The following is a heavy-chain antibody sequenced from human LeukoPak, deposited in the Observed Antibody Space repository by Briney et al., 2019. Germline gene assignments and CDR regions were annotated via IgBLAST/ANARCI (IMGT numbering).Heavy chain of an antibody. V-gene: IGHV3-23*01. CDR1: GFTFSSYG. D-gene: IGHD3-3*01. J-gene: IGHJ4*02. Sequence: PGGTLRLSCAASGFTFSSYGMSWVRQAPGKGLEWVSAISGSGGSTYYADSVKGRFTISRDNSKNTLYLQMNSLRAEDTAVYYCAKVPDYDFWSGYYNYWGQGTLVTVSS. CDR2: ISGSGGST. CDR3: AKVPDYDFWSGYYNY.